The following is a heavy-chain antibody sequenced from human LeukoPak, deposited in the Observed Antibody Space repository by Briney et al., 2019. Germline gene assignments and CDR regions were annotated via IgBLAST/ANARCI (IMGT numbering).Heavy chain of an antibody. V-gene: IGHV3-33*01. Sequence: GRSLRLSFAAAGFTSSIYGMRSVRQAPGKGLEWVAGIWYDGSNKYYADSVKGRFTISRDNSKNTTYLQMNSLRAEDTAVYYCARDALLRHCDGDCYPDYWGQGTLVTVSS. CDR3: ARDALLRHCDGDCYPDY. CDR1: GFTSSIYG. D-gene: IGHD2-21*02. CDR2: IWYDGSNK. J-gene: IGHJ4*02.